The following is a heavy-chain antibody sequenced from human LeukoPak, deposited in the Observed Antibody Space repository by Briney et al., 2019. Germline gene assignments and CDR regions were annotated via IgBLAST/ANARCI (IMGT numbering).Heavy chain of an antibody. V-gene: IGHV4-39*07. J-gene: IGHJ4*02. D-gene: IGHD3-22*01. CDR3: AREGARYYYDSSGYSPLFDY. CDR2: IYYSGST. Sequence: SETLSLTCTVSGGSISSSSYYWGWIRQPPGKGLEWIGSIYYSGSTYYNPSLKSRVTISVDTSKNQFSLKLSSVTAADTAVYYCAREGARYYYDSSGYSPLFDYWGQGTLVTVSS. CDR1: GGSISSSSYY.